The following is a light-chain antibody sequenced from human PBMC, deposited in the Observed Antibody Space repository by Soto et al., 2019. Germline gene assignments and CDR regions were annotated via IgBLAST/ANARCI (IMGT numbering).Light chain of an antibody. J-gene: IGKJ4*01. CDR3: QQFSSYPLT. V-gene: IGKV3-20*01. CDR2: DAS. Sequence: WAPCRGTLSLSAGEISINSSRASQTVRNNYLAWYQQKPGQAPRLLIYDASSRATGIPDRFSGGGSGTDFTLTIGRLEPADFAVYSWQQFSSYPLTFGGGTKVDI. CDR1: QTVRNNY.